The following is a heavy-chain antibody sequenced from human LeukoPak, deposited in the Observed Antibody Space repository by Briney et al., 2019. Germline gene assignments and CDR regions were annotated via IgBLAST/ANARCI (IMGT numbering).Heavy chain of an antibody. CDR3: ARNIWFGESADAFDI. CDR1: GYTFTSYY. J-gene: IGHJ3*02. CDR2: INPNSGGT. Sequence: ASVKVSCKASGYTFTSYYMHWVRQAPGQGLEWMGWINPNSGGTNYAQKFQGRVTMTRDKSIRTANMELSRLTSDDTAVYYCARNIWFGESADAFDIWGQGTMVTVSS. V-gene: IGHV1-2*02. D-gene: IGHD3-10*01.